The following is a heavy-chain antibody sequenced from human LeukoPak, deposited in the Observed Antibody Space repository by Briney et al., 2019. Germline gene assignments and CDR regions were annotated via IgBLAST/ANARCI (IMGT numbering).Heavy chain of an antibody. J-gene: IGHJ5*02. Sequence: GGSLRLSCAASGITFSSYAMSWIRQAPGKGPEWVSGISDSGRTTYYADSVKGRFTISRDNSRNTLYLQMSSLRAEDAAMYFCAKDRKGYFSWGQGTLVTVSS. CDR2: ISDSGRTT. D-gene: IGHD3-3*01. CDR1: GITFSSYA. V-gene: IGHV3-23*01. CDR3: AKDRKGYFS.